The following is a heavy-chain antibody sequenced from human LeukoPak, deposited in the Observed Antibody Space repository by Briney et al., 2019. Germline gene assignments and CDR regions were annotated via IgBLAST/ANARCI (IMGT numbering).Heavy chain of an antibody. Sequence: GGSLRLSCAASGFTFSDYYMSWIRQAPGKGLEWVSYISSSGSTIYYADSVKGRFTISRDNAKNSLYLQMNSLRAEDTAVYYCAREFTVLRFVEWLPTPFGYWGQGTLVTVSS. CDR2: ISSSGSTI. V-gene: IGHV3-11*01. J-gene: IGHJ4*02. CDR1: GFTFSDYY. D-gene: IGHD3-3*01. CDR3: AREFTVLRFVEWLPTPFGY.